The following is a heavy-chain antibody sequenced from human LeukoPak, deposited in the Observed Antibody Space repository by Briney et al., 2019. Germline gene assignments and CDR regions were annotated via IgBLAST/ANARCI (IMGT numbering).Heavy chain of an antibody. J-gene: IGHJ2*01. V-gene: IGHV4-59*12. Sequence: SETLSLTCTVSGGSISNYYWSWIRQSPGKGLEWIGYIYHSGSTNYNPSLKSRVTIAVDTSKNQFSLKLSSVTAADTAVYYCARYIVATPVEYFDLWGRGTLVTVSS. D-gene: IGHD5-12*01. CDR3: ARYIVATPVEYFDL. CDR1: GGSISNYY. CDR2: IYHSGST.